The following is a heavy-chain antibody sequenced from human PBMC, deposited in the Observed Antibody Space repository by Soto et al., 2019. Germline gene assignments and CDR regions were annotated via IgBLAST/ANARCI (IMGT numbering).Heavy chain of an antibody. Sequence: PAETLSLTCAVSGGSIIRSNWWSWVRQPPGKGLEWIGEIYHGGSTNYNPSLKSRVTISVDKSKNQFSLKLTSVTAADTAIYYCARLFNYYDSSGLPSWGQGTLVTVSS. D-gene: IGHD3-22*01. J-gene: IGHJ5*02. CDR2: IYHGGST. CDR1: GGSIIRSNW. V-gene: IGHV4-4*02. CDR3: ARLFNYYDSSGLPS.